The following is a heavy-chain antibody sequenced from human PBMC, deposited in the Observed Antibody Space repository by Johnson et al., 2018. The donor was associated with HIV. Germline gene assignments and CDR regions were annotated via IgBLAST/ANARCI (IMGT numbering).Heavy chain of an antibody. Sequence: QVQLVESGGGVVQPGRALRLSCAASGFTFSGHGIHWVRQAPGKGLEWVAFIRYDGSNKYYADSVKGRFTISRDNSKNTLYLQMNSLRAEDTAVYYCAKDLRTVKAFDIWGQGTMVTISS. D-gene: IGHD4-17*01. CDR1: GFTFSGHG. J-gene: IGHJ3*02. V-gene: IGHV3-30*02. CDR2: IRYDGSNK. CDR3: AKDLRTVKAFDI.